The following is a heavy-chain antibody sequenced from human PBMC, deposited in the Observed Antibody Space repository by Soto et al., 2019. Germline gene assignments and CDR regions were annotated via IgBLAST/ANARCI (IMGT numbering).Heavy chain of an antibody. CDR2: INAAIGNT. Sequence: QVQLVQSGAEVKKPGASVKVSCKASGYTFTNYAMHWVRQAPGQRLEWMGWINAAIGNTKYSQKFQGSVTITRDTSANTAYMELSSLRSEDTAVYYCARRNVYGSGSYSFVYWGQGTLVTVSS. CDR3: ARRNVYGSGSYSFVY. V-gene: IGHV1-3*01. J-gene: IGHJ4*02. CDR1: GYTFTNYA. D-gene: IGHD3-10*01.